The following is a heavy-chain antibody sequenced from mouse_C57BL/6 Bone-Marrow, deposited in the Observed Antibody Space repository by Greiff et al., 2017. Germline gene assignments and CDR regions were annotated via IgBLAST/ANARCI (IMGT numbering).Heavy chain of an antibody. CDR3: ARLYYGNYGDV. CDR2: IYPRSGNT. D-gene: IGHD2-1*01. CDR1: GYTFTSYG. J-gene: IGHJ1*03. V-gene: IGHV1-81*01. Sequence: LVESGAELARPGASVKLSCKASGYTFTSYGISWVKQRTGQGLEWIGEIYPRSGNTYYNEKFKGKATLTADKSSSTAYMELRSLTSEDSAVYFCARLYYGNYGDVWGTGTTVTVSS.